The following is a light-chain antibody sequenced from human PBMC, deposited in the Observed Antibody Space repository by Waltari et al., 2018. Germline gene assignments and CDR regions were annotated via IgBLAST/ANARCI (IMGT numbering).Light chain of an antibody. J-gene: IGLJ1*01. CDR3: SSYTSSNNCV. Sequence: QSALTQPPSASGPPGQSVPTPCTGTRRDVCGYDYVPWDQQHPGKAPKRIIYEVNKRPSGVPDRFSGSKSGNTASLTVSGLQAEDEADYYCSSYTSSNNCVFGTGTKVTVL. V-gene: IGLV2-8*01. CDR2: EVN. CDR1: RRDVCGYDY.